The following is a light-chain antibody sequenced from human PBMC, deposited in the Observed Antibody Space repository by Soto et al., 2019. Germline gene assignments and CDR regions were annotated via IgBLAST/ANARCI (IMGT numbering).Light chain of an antibody. V-gene: IGLV2-23*01. J-gene: IGLJ3*02. CDR1: SSDVGGYNL. CDR2: EAS. Sequence: QSALTQPASVSGSPGQSITISCTGTSSDVGGYNLVSWYQQHPGKAPKLIIYEASKRPSGVSDRFSGSRSGNTASLTVSGLQAADEADYHCCSYAGSSILVFGGGTKLTVL. CDR3: CSYAGSSILV.